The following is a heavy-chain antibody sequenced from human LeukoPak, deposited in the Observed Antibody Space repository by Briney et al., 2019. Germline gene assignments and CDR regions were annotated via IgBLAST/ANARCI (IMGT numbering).Heavy chain of an antibody. CDR1: GYSFPSYG. CDR3: GRDPRVYCTGGSCFPPIDL. D-gene: IGHD2-15*01. J-gene: IGHJ4*02. CDR2: ISGYNDNT. V-gene: IGHV1-18*01. Sequence: ASVKVSCRASGYSFPSYGISWVRQAPGQGLEWMGWISGYNDNTDYAEKFQDRVTMTIDTSTSTSSMELRSLRSDDTAVYYCGRDPRVYCTGGSCFPPIDLWDQGTLVTVSS.